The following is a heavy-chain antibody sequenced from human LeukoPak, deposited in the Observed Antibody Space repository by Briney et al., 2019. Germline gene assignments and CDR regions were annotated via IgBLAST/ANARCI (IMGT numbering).Heavy chain of an antibody. CDR2: NNGTGATI. D-gene: IGHD3-3*01. Sequence: GGSLRLSCAASGFTFSDYYMSWIRQAPGKGLEWVSFNNGTGATIYYADSVKGRFTISRDNAKNSLYLQMNSLRAEDTAVYYCAKDGLEWFSLWYYFDYWGQGTLVTVSS. CDR1: GFTFSDYY. CDR3: AKDGLEWFSLWYYFDY. J-gene: IGHJ4*02. V-gene: IGHV3-11*04.